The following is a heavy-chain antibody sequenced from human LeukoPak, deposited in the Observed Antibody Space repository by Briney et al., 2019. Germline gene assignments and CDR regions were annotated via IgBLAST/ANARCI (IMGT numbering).Heavy chain of an antibody. CDR1: GYTFTDYY. V-gene: IGHV1-2*02. Sequence: ASVKVSCKTSGYTFTDYYMHWVRQAPGQGLEWMGWINPDNGGPNYAQKFQGRVTMTRDTSITTAYMELSWLRSDDTAVYYCVRESRGILNYFDFWGQGTLVTVSS. J-gene: IGHJ4*02. CDR3: VRESRGILNYFDF. D-gene: IGHD3-22*01. CDR2: INPDNGGP.